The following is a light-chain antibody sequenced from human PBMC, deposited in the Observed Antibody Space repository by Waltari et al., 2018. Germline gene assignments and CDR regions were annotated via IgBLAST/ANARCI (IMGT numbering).Light chain of an antibody. Sequence: DIVMTQSPDSLAVSLGERATINCQSSQSVLYSSNNKNYLAWYQQKPGQPPKLLIYWASTRESGVPDRFSGSGSGTDFTLTISSLQAEDVAVYYCQQYYSTPITFGQGTRLEIK. J-gene: IGKJ5*01. CDR3: QQYYSTPIT. CDR2: WAS. CDR1: QSVLYSSNNKNY. V-gene: IGKV4-1*01.